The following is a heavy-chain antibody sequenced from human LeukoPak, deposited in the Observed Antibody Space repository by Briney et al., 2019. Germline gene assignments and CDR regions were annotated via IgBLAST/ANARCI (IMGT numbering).Heavy chain of an antibody. D-gene: IGHD3-3*01. CDR2: IYTSGST. CDR3: ARDKEWLLDNWFDP. V-gene: IGHV4-61*02. Sequence: SQTLSLTCTVSGGSLSSGSYYWSWIRQPAGTGLEWIGRIYTSGSTNYNPSLKSRVTISVDTSKNQFSLKLSSVTAADTAVYYCARDKEWLLDNWFDPWGQGTLVTVSS. CDR1: GGSLSSGSYY. J-gene: IGHJ5*02.